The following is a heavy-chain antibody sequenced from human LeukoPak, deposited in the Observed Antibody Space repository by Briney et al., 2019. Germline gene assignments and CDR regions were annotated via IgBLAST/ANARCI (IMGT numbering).Heavy chain of an antibody. CDR1: GYTFTGYY. V-gene: IGHV1-2*02. D-gene: IGHD5-12*01. CDR2: INPNSGGT. CDR3: ASSGEYSGYGGGFDY. J-gene: IGHJ4*02. Sequence: ASVKVSCKASGYTFTGYYMHWVRQAPGQGLEWMGWINPNSGGTNYAQKFQGRVTMTRDTSISTAYMELSRLRSDDTAVYYCASSGEYSGYGGGFDYWGQGTLVTVSS.